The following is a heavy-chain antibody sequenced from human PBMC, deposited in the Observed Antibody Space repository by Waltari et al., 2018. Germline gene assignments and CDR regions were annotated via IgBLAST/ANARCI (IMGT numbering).Heavy chain of an antibody. CDR3: GRAARGVIIPFDY. CDR2: ISAYKGNT. D-gene: IGHD3-10*01. V-gene: IGHV1-18*01. CDR1: GYTFPSYG. J-gene: IGHJ4*02. Sequence: QVQLVQSGAEVKKPGASVKVSCKASGYTFPSYGISWVRQAPGHGLEWRGWISAYKGNTNCAQMLEDRVTMTTDTTTSTAYMALRGLKSDDTAVYDCGRAARGVIIPFDYWGQGTLVTVSS.